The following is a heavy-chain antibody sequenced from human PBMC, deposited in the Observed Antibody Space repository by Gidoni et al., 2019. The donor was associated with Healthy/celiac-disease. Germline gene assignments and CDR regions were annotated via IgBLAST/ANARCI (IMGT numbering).Heavy chain of an antibody. V-gene: IGHV3-21*01. CDR2: ISSSSSYI. Sequence: EVQLVESGGGLVKPGGSLSLSCAASGFTFSSQTMTWDRQAPGKGLVWVSSISSSSSYIYYADSVKGRFTISRDNAKNSLYLQMNSLRAEDTAVYYCARDRGSTYSSSWYAAFDIWGQGTMVTVSS. CDR3: ARDRGSTYSSSWYAAFDI. CDR1: GFTFSSQT. J-gene: IGHJ3*02. D-gene: IGHD6-13*01.